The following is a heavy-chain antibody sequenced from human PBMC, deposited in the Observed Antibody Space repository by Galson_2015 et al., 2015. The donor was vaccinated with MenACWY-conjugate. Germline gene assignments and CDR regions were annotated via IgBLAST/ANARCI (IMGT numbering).Heavy chain of an antibody. J-gene: IGHJ4*02. CDR1: GFISNTYW. Sequence: LRLSCAASGFISNTYWMHWVRQAPGKGLVWVSRINPGGSSTTYADSVKDRFTISRDNAKNTLYLQMNSLRPEDTAVFYCAKSRGASFYFDSWGQGTLVTVSS. V-gene: IGHV3-74*01. CDR2: INPGGSST. D-gene: IGHD1-26*01. CDR3: AKSRGASFYFDS.